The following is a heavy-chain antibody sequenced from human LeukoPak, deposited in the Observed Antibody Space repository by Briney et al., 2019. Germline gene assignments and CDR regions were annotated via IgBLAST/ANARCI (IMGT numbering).Heavy chain of an antibody. D-gene: IGHD3-9*01. V-gene: IGHV3-9*01. J-gene: IGHJ3*02. Sequence: PGGSLRLSCAASGFTFSNYWMHWVRQAPGKGLEWVSGISWNSGSIGYADSVKGRFTISRDNAKNSLYLQMNSLRAGDTALYYCAKDLGHYDILTGYSDAFDIWGQGTMVTVSS. CDR1: GFTFSNYW. CDR3: AKDLGHYDILTGYSDAFDI. CDR2: ISWNSGSI.